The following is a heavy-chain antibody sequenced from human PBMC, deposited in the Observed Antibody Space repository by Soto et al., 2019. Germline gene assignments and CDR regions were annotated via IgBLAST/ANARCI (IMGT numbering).Heavy chain of an antibody. CDR2: FSGSGGNI. Sequence: RLSCVASGFTFSSHAMSWVRQAPGKGLEWVSTFSGSGGNIYYAESVKGRLTISRDDSKNTLYLQMNSLRVEDTAVYYCAKDPPWTVGPLAMDVWGQGTTV. CDR1: GFTFSSHA. D-gene: IGHD2-2*01. CDR3: AKDPPWTVGPLAMDV. V-gene: IGHV3-23*01. J-gene: IGHJ6*02.